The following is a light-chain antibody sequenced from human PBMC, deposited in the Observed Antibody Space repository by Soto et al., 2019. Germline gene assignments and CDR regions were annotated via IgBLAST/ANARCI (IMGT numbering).Light chain of an antibody. CDR1: SSDVGGYNY. CDR3: GSYAASNNFYFV. Sequence: QSALTQPPSASGSPGQSVTISCTGTSSDVGGYNYVSWYQQYPGRAPKLMIYEVTKRPSGVPDRFSGSKSGNTASLTVSGLQAEDEADYNCGSYAASNNFYFVFGGGTKLTVL. V-gene: IGLV2-8*01. J-gene: IGLJ3*02. CDR2: EVT.